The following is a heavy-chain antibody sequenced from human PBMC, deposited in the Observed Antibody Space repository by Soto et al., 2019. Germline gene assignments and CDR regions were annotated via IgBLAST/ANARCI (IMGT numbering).Heavy chain of an antibody. CDR3: VRDLTSCTSARCYSYYYGMDV. J-gene: IGHJ6*02. Sequence: EVQLVESGGGLVQPGGSLRLSCIASGFNFSSYWTHWVRQVPGRGLVWVSRINSDGSRTSYADSVKGRFTISRDNAKNTVDLQMNSLRAEDTAVYYCVRDLTSCTSARCYSYYYGMDVWGQGTTVTVSS. D-gene: IGHD1-26*01. CDR1: GFNFSSYW. CDR2: INSDGSRT. V-gene: IGHV3-74*01.